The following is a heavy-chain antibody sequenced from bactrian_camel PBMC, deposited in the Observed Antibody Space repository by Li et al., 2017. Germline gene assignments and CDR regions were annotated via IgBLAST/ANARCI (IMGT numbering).Heavy chain of an antibody. CDR2: IDSDGST. CDR1: GAGYRPTT. CDR3: ATGVTNRACPPPALLARARPVDFPS. Sequence: QVQLVESGGGSVQPGGSLRLSCVASGAGYRPTTMGWFRQAPGKEREGVAAIDSDGSTSYADSVKGRFTISRDLAKNTVYLQLNSTKPEDTAMYYCATGVTNRACPPPALLARARPVDFPSWGQGTQVTVS. J-gene: IGHJ4*01. V-gene: IGHV3S53*01. D-gene: IGHD1*01.